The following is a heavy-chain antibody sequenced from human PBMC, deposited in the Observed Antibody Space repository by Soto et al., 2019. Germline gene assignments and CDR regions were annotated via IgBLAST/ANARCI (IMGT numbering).Heavy chain of an antibody. Sequence: QVQLVQSGAEVKKPGASVKVSCKASGYTFTGYYMHWVRQAPGQGLEWMGWINPNSGGTNYAQKFQGRVTMTRDTSISTAYMELSRLRSDETAVYYCARDRPDSSGYYYYYGMDVWGQGTTVTVSS. J-gene: IGHJ6*02. V-gene: IGHV1-2*02. CDR2: INPNSGGT. D-gene: IGHD3-22*01. CDR1: GYTFTGYY. CDR3: ARDRPDSSGYYYYYGMDV.